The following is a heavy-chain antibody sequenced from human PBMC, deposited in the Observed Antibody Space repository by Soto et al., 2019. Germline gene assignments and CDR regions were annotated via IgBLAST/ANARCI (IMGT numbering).Heavy chain of an antibody. Sequence: GGSLRLSCAASGFTFSSYWMHWVRQAPGKGLVWVSRINSDGSSTSYADSVKGRFTISRDNAKNTLYLQMNSLRAEDTAVYYCARIFSGYDPGLSYMDVWGKGTTVTVSS. CDR3: ARIFSGYDPGLSYMDV. CDR2: INSDGSST. J-gene: IGHJ6*03. V-gene: IGHV3-74*01. CDR1: GFTFSSYW. D-gene: IGHD5-12*01.